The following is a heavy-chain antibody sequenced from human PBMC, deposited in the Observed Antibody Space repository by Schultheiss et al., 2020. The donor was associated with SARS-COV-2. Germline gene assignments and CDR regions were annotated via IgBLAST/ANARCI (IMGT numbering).Heavy chain of an antibody. V-gene: IGHV3-48*03. Sequence: GGSLRLSCAASGFTFSSYAMHWVRQAPGKGLEWVSYISSSGGTIYYADSVKGRFTISRDNAKNSLYLQMNSLRAEDTAVYYCARALFRTSSQWLESDDAFDIWGQGRMVTVSS. D-gene: IGHD6-19*01. CDR2: ISSSGGTI. CDR1: GFTFSSYA. J-gene: IGHJ3*02. CDR3: ARALFRTSSQWLESDDAFDI.